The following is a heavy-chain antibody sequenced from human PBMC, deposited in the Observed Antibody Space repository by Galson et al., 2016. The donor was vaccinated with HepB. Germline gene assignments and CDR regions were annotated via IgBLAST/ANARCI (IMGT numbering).Heavy chain of an antibody. Sequence: SETLSLTCTLSGGSLTRNSYYWGWIRQPPGKGLEWIGSIYNGGNTYYNPSLTGRVAISIDTSKNQFYLKLTSVTAADTAVYFCANPHPHGVAVSWWGQGILVTVSS. CDR2: IYNGGNT. V-gene: IGHV4-39*01. J-gene: IGHJ4*02. CDR3: ANPHPHGVAVSW. D-gene: IGHD5/OR15-5a*01. CDR1: GGSLTRNSYY.